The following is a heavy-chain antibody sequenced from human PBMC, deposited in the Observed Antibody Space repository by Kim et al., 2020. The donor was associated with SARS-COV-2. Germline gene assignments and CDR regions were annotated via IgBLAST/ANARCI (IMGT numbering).Heavy chain of an antibody. J-gene: IGHJ4*02. V-gene: IGHV3-33*01. Sequence: GGSLRLSCAASGFTFSSYGMHWVRQAPGKGLEWVAVIWYDGSNKYYADSVKGRFTISRDNSKNTLYLQMNSLRAEDTAVYYCARDPTQFTIFAPPGGFDYWGQGTLVTVSS. CDR2: IWYDGSNK. CDR1: GFTFSSYG. D-gene: IGHD3-3*01. CDR3: ARDPTQFTIFAPPGGFDY.